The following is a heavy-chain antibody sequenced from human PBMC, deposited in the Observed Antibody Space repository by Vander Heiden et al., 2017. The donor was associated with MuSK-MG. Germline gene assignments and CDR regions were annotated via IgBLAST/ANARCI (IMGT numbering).Heavy chain of an antibody. CDR1: GVSISIGDYY. Sequence: QVQLQESGPGLVQPSQTLSLTFTVSGVSISIGDYYWSWIRQPQGKGLEWIGYIYYSGSTYYNPSLKSRVTISVDTSKNQFSLKLSSVTAADTAVYYCARGNWNCPIDYWGQGTLVTVSS. CDR3: ARGNWNCPIDY. D-gene: IGHD1-7*01. CDR2: IYYSGST. J-gene: IGHJ4*02. V-gene: IGHV4-30-4*01.